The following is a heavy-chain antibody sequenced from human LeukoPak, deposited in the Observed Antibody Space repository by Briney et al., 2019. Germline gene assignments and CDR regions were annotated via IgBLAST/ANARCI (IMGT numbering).Heavy chain of an antibody. CDR2: VYYSGST. CDR3: ARHADRASAYYPFDY. J-gene: IGHJ4*01. V-gene: IGHV4-59*08. Sequence: SETLSLTCTVSGGSISTYYWSWIRQPPGEGVEGIGNVYYSGSTNYNPSLKSRVTMSVDTSKNQFSLKLSSVTAAHTAVYYCARHADRASAYYPFDYWGHGTLVTVSA. D-gene: IGHD3-22*01. CDR1: GGSISTYY.